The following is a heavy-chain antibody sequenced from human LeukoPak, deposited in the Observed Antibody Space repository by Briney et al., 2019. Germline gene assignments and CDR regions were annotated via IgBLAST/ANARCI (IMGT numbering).Heavy chain of an antibody. Sequence: GGSLRLSCAASGFTFSTYGMHWVRQAPGKGLEWVAVVWYDGSNIHYVDSVKGRFTISRDNSKSTLYLQMNSLTAEDTAVYYCARDPRTTVTFPPDYWGQGTLVTVSS. V-gene: IGHV3-33*01. D-gene: IGHD4-17*01. CDR2: VWYDGSNI. J-gene: IGHJ4*02. CDR3: ARDPRTTVTFPPDY. CDR1: GFTFSTYG.